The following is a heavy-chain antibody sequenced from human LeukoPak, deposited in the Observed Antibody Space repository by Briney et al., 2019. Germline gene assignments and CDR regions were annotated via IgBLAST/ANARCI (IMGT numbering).Heavy chain of an antibody. D-gene: IGHD3-10*01. V-gene: IGHV4-34*01. CDR2: INHSGSP. CDR1: GGSFSGYY. Sequence: SETLSLTCAVYGGSFSGYYWSWIRQPPGKGLEWIGEINHSGSPNYNPSLKSRVTISIDTSKNQFSLKLSPVTAADTAVYYCARDLSDYYGSGSYRPIDAFDIWGQGTMVTVSS. J-gene: IGHJ3*02. CDR3: ARDLSDYYGSGSYRPIDAFDI.